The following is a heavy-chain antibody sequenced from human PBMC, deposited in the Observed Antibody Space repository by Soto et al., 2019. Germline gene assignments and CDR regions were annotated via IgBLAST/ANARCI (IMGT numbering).Heavy chain of an antibody. CDR2: IIPILGIA. V-gene: IGHV1-69*02. Sequence: GASVKVSCKASGGTFSIYTISWVRQAPGQGLEWMGRIIPILGIANYAQKFQGRVTITADKSTSTAYMELSSLRSEDTAVYYCARQGSIAVAGPFDYWGQGTLVTVSS. J-gene: IGHJ4*02. D-gene: IGHD6-19*01. CDR3: ARQGSIAVAGPFDY. CDR1: GGTFSIYT.